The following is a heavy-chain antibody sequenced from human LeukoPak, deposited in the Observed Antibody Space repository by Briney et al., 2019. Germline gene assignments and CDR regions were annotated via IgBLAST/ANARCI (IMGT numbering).Heavy chain of an antibody. CDR1: GFTFSSYW. CDR2: IKQDGSEK. J-gene: IGHJ4*02. CDR3: ARDKIVGATHFDY. V-gene: IGHV3-7*01. D-gene: IGHD1-26*01. Sequence: PGGSLRLSCAASGFTFSSYWMSWVRQAPGKGLEWVANIKQDGSEKYYVDTVKGRFTISRDNAKSSLYLQMNSLRAEDTAVYYCARDKIVGATHFDYWGQGTLVTVSS.